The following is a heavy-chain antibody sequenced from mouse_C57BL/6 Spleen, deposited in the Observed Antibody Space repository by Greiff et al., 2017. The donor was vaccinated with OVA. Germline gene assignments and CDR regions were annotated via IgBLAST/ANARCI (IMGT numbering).Heavy chain of an antibody. V-gene: IGHV1-22*01. CDR3: ARDDGSSLYCDY. CDR2: INPNNGGT. CDR1: GYTFTDYN. J-gene: IGHJ2*01. Sequence: EVQLQQSGPELVKPGASVKMSCKASGYTFTDYNMHWVKQSHGKSLEWIGYINPNNGGTSYNQKFKGKATLTVNKSSSTAYMELRSLTSEDSAVYYCARDDGSSLYCDYWGQGTTLTVSS. D-gene: IGHD1-1*01.